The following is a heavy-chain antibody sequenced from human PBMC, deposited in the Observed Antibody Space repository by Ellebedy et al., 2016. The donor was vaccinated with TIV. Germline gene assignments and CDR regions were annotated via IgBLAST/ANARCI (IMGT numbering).Heavy chain of an antibody. D-gene: IGHD3-3*02. CDR2: ISGSGGST. J-gene: IGHJ4*02. V-gene: IGHV3-23*01. Sequence: GGSLRLSCAASGFTFSSYAMSWVRQAPGKGLEWVSGISGSGGSTYYADSVKGRFTISRDNSKNTLYLQMNSLRAEDTAVYYCANNLISTWDGVDYWGQGTLVTVSS. CDR1: GFTFSSYA. CDR3: ANNLISTWDGVDY.